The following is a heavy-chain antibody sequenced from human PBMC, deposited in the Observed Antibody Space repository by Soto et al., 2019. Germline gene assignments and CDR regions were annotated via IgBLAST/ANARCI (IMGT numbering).Heavy chain of an antibody. Sequence: QVHLVQSGVEVKTPGASVKVSCQASGYTLFSYDISWVRQAPGQGLEWMGWISTYSGDTKYAQKFQGRVTMTTDTSTTTAYLELRRLRSVDTAVYYCARHHGPTTSENWFDPWGQGTLVTVSS. D-gene: IGHD5-12*01. CDR2: ISTYSGDT. V-gene: IGHV1-18*01. J-gene: IGHJ5*02. CDR3: ARHHGPTTSENWFDP. CDR1: GYTLFSYD.